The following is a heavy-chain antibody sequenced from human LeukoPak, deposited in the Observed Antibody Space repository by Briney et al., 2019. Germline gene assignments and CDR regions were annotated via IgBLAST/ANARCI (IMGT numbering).Heavy chain of an antibody. CDR1: GGTFSSYA. V-gene: IGHV1-69*04. Sequence: GSSVKVSCKASGGTFSSYAISWVRQAPGQGLEWMGRIIPILGIANYAQKFQGGVTITADKSTSTAYMELSSPRSEDTAVYYCARDRAVAGIDYWGQGTLVTVSS. CDR3: ARDRAVAGIDY. D-gene: IGHD6-19*01. J-gene: IGHJ4*02. CDR2: IIPILGIA.